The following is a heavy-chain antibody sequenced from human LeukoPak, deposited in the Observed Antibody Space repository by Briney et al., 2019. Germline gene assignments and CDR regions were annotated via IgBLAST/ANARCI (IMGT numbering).Heavy chain of an antibody. J-gene: IGHJ4*02. V-gene: IGHV4-39*07. Sequence: SESLSLTCTVSGGSISSSSYYWGWIRQPPGKGLEWIGSIYYSGSTYYNPSLKSRVTISVDTSKNQFSLKLSSVTAADTAVYYCARVPTVTFFDYWGQGTLVTVSS. CDR1: GGSISSSSYY. CDR3: ARVPTVTFFDY. CDR2: IYYSGST. D-gene: IGHD4-17*01.